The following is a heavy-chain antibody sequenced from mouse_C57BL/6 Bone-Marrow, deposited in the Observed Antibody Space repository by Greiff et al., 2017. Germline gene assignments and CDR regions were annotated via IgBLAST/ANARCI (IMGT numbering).Heavy chain of an antibody. D-gene: IGHD4-1*01. V-gene: IGHV1-81*01. Sequence: QVQLQQSGAELARPGASVKLSCKASGYTFTSYGISWVKQRTGQGLEWIGEIYPRSGNTYYNEKFKGKATLTADKSSSTAYMELRSLTSEDSAVXFCAGRNWDGSSFDYWGQGTTLTVSS. J-gene: IGHJ2*01. CDR2: IYPRSGNT. CDR3: AGRNWDGSSFDY. CDR1: GYTFTSYG.